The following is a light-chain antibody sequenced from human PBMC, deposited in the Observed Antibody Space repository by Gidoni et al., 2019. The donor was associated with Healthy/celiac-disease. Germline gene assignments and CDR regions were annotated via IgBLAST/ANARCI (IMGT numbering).Light chain of an antibody. V-gene: IGKV3-20*01. CDR2: GAS. J-gene: IGKJ5*01. CDR1: QRVSSSY. CDR3: QQYGSSPKIT. Sequence: EIVLTQSPGTLSLSPGERATLSCRASQRVSSSYLAWYQQKPGQAPRLLIYGASSRATGIPDKFSGSGSGTDFTLTISRLEPEDLAVYYCQQYGSSPKITFGQGTRLEIK.